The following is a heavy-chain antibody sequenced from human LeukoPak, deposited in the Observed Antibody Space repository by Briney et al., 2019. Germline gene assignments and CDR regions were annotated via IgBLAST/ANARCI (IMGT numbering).Heavy chain of an antibody. CDR1: GFTFSSYA. D-gene: IGHD3-22*01. CDR2: ISGSGGST. V-gene: IGHV3-23*01. Sequence: GGSLRLSCAASGFTFSSYAMSWVRQAPGKGLEWVSAISGSGGSTYYADSVKGRFTISRDNSKNTLYLRMNSLRAEDTAVYYCAKVDMYYYDSSGYPDYWGQGTLVTVSS. J-gene: IGHJ4*02. CDR3: AKVDMYYYDSSGYPDY.